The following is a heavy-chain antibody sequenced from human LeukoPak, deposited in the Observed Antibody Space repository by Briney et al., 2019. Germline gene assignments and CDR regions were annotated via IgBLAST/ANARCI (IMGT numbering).Heavy chain of an antibody. CDR1: GGSFSGYY. D-gene: IGHD1-26*01. V-gene: IGHV4-34*01. CDR2: ISHTEST. J-gene: IGHJ4*02. CDR3: ARGVSSGSYYNPFDS. Sequence: PSETLSPTCAVYGGSFSGYYWSWIRQPPGKRLEWIGEISHTESTTYNPSLKSRVTISVDKSKNQFSLKLKSLTAADTAICYCARGVSSGSYYNPFDSWGQGTLVTVSS.